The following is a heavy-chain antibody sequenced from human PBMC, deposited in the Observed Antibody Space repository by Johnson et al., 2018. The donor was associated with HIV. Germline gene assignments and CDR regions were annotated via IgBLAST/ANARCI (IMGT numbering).Heavy chain of an antibody. J-gene: IGHJ3*01. CDR3: SKDGPFGGNYLIGHDAFDV. CDR2: ISYDGSNK. D-gene: IGHD1-7*01. V-gene: IGHV3-30*04. Sequence: QVQLVESGGGVVQPGRSLRLSCAASGFTFSSYAMHWVRQAPGKGLEWVAVISYDGSNKYYADSVKGRFTISRDNSKNTLYLQMNSLGAGDTAVYYCSKDGPFGGNYLIGHDAFDVWGQGTMVTVAS. CDR1: GFTFSSYA.